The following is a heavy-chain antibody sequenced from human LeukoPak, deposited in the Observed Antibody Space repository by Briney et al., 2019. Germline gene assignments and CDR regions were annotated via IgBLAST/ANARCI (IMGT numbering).Heavy chain of an antibody. J-gene: IGHJ4*02. Sequence: GGSLRPSCAASGLTFSSYAMSWVRQAPGKGLEWVSAISGSGGSTYYAGSVKGRITISRDKSKNTLYLQMNSLRAEDTAVYYCAKGYSYGWCFDYWGQGTLVTVSS. D-gene: IGHD5-18*01. CDR1: GLTFSSYA. CDR3: AKGYSYGWCFDY. CDR2: ISGSGGST. V-gene: IGHV3-23*01.